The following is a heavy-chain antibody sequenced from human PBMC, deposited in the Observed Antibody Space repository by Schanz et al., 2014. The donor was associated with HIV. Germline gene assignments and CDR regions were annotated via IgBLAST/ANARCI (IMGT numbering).Heavy chain of an antibody. CDR3: TRGRFLERGGMDV. CDR2: IWYDGSNT. CDR1: GFTFSDYP. D-gene: IGHD3-3*01. Sequence: VQLVESGGGLVKPGRSLRLSCTASGFTFSDYPMSWFRQAPGKGLEWVAVIWYDGSNTYYGDSVKGRFMISRDNSNNTLYLQMNSLRAEDTAVYFCTRGRFLERGGMDVWGQGTAVTVSS. J-gene: IGHJ6*02. V-gene: IGHV3-33*01.